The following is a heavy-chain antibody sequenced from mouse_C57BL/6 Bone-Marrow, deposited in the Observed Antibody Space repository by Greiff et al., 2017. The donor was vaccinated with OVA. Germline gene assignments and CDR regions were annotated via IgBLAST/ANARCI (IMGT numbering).Heavy chain of an antibody. CDR2: IYPSDSET. J-gene: IGHJ3*01. CDR3: ARSGVTTRAWFAY. D-gene: IGHD2-2*01. CDR1: GYTFTSYW. V-gene: IGHV1-61*01. Sequence: VQLQQPGAELVRPGSSVKLSCKASGYTFTSYWMDWVKQRPGQGLECIGNIYPSDSETHYNQKFKDKATLTVDKSSSTAYMQLSSLTSEDSAVYYCARSGVTTRAWFAYWGQGTLVTVSA.